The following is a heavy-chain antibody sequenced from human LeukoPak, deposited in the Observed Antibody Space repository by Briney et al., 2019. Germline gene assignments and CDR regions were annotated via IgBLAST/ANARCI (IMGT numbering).Heavy chain of an antibody. CDR2: ISGSGGST. D-gene: IGHD4-17*01. CDR1: GFTFSSYA. J-gene: IGHJ4*02. Sequence: GGSLRLSCAASGFTFSSYAMSWVRQAPGKGLEWVSAISGSGGSTYYADSVKGRSTISRDNSKNTLYLQMNSLRAEDTAVYYCAKGSRWYGDLYYFDYWGQGTLVTVSS. V-gene: IGHV3-23*01. CDR3: AKGSRWYGDLYYFDY.